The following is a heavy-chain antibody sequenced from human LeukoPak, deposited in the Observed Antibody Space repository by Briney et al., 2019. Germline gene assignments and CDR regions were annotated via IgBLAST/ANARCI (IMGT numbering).Heavy chain of an antibody. CDR1: GFTFSGYW. Sequence: PGGSLRLSCEASGFTFSGYWMSWVRQAPGKGLEWVGFIRSKAYGGTTKYAASVKGRFTISRDDSKSIAYLQMNSLKTEDTAVYYCTREDYYGMDVWGQGTTVTVSS. CDR2: IRSKAYGGTT. CDR3: TREDYYGMDV. J-gene: IGHJ6*02. V-gene: IGHV3-49*04.